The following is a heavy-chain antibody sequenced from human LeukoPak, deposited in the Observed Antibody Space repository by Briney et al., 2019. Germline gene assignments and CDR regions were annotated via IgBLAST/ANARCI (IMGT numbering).Heavy chain of an antibody. CDR3: ARGTLRFLEWLCWFDP. CDR1: GYTFTSYY. D-gene: IGHD3-3*01. Sequence: GASVKVSFTASGYTFTSYYMHWVRQAPGQGLEWMGIINPSGGSTSYAQKFQGRVTMTRDTSTSTVYMELSSLRSEDTAVYYCARGTLRFLEWLCWFDPWGQGTLVTVSS. CDR2: INPSGGST. J-gene: IGHJ5*02. V-gene: IGHV1-46*01.